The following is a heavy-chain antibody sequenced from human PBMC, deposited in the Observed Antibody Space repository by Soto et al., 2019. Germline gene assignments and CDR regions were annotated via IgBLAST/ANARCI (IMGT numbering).Heavy chain of an antibody. V-gene: IGHV4-39*01. J-gene: IGHJ6*02. CDR3: ARQSYSWIQLWDYYGMDV. CDR2: IYYSGST. D-gene: IGHD5-18*01. Sequence: PSETLSLTCTVSGGSISSSSYYWGWIRQPPGKGLEWIGSIYYSGSTYYNPSLESRVTISVDTSKNQFSLKLSSVTAADTAVYYCARQSYSWIQLWDYYGMDVWGQGTTVTVSS. CDR1: GGSISSSSYY.